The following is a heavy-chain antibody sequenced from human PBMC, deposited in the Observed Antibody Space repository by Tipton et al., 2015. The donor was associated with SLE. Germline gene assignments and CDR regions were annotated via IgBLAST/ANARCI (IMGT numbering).Heavy chain of an antibody. CDR1: GGSFSGYY. Sequence: TLSLTCAVYGGSFSGYYWSWIRQPPGKGLEWIGEINHSGGTNYNPSLKSRVTISVDTSKNQFSLKLSSVTAADTAVYFCARAPPVESLDFWGQGTLVTVSS. CDR3: ARAPPVESLDF. CDR2: INHSGGT. D-gene: IGHD4-23*01. J-gene: IGHJ4*02. V-gene: IGHV4-34*01.